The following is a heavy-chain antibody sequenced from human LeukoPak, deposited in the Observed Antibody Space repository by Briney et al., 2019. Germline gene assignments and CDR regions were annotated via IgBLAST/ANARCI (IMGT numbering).Heavy chain of an antibody. J-gene: IGHJ4*02. CDR2: ISYDGSNK. CDR3: ARDVGIAVAGIFDY. V-gene: IGHV3-30*04. D-gene: IGHD6-19*01. Sequence: GGSLRLSCTASGFTFGDYAMSWVRQAPGKGLEWVAVISYDGSNKYYADSVKGRFTISRDNSKNTLYLQMNSLRAEDTAVYYCARDVGIAVAGIFDYWGQGTLVTVSS. CDR1: GFTFGDYA.